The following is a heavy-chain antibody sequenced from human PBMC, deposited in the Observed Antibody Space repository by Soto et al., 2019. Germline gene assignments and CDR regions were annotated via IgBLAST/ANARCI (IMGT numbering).Heavy chain of an antibody. V-gene: IGHV3-23*01. D-gene: IGHD2-2*01. CDR2: ISGSGGST. CDR1: GFTFSNYA. Sequence: EVQLLESGGGLVQPGGSLRLSCAASGFTFSNYAMSWVRQAPGKGLEWVSGISGSGGSTYYTDSVKGRFTVSRDNSKNTVYLQMSSLRAEDTAVYYCAKDLNSRSTSCYGCYGPHDYWGQGALVTVSA. J-gene: IGHJ4*02. CDR3: AKDLNSRSTSCYGCYGPHDY.